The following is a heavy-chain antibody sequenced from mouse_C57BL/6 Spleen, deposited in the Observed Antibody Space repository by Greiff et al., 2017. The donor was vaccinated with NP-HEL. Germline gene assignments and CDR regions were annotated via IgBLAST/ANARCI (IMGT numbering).Heavy chain of an antibody. V-gene: IGHV1-64*01. CDR2: IHPNSGST. D-gene: IGHD2-4*01. CDR3: ARYDYDQGFAY. CDR1: GYTFTSYW. Sequence: QVQLKESGAELVKPGASVKLSCKASGYTFTSYWMHWVKQRPGQGLEWIGMIHPNSGSTNYNEKFKSKATLTVDKSSSTAYMQLSSLTSEDSAVYYCARYDYDQGFAYWGQGTLVTVSA. J-gene: IGHJ3*01.